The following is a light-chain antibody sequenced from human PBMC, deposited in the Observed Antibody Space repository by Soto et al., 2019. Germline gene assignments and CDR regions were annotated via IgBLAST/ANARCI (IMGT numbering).Light chain of an antibody. CDR2: DVT. J-gene: IGLJ1*01. V-gene: IGLV2-14*01. Sequence: SVLTQPASVSGSPGQSITISCTGTSSDVGGYNYVSWYQQHPGKAPKVMIYDVTNRPSGVSNRFSGSKSGNTASLTISGLQAEDEADYYCSSYRTSSAYVFGTGTKLTVL. CDR1: SSDVGGYNY. CDR3: SSYRTSSAYV.